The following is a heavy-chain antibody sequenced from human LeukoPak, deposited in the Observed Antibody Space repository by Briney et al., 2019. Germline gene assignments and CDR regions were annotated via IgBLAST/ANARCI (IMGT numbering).Heavy chain of an antibody. V-gene: IGHV3-74*01. J-gene: IGHJ6*02. Sequence: PGGSLRLSCAASGFTFSTYWMHWVRQAPGKGLVWVSRVNSDGSSTSYAESVKGRFTVSRDNAKNTLYLQMNSLRAEDTAVYYCARSGNYYDGYYYYYGMDVWGQGTTVIVSS. D-gene: IGHD1-26*01. CDR2: VNSDGSST. CDR1: GFTFSTYW. CDR3: ARSGNYYDGYYYYYGMDV.